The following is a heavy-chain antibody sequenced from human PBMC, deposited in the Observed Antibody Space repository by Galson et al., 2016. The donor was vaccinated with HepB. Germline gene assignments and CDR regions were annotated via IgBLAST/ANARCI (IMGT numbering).Heavy chain of an antibody. CDR2: IDYWSSTI. V-gene: IGHV3-48*02. Sequence: SLRLSCAASGFTFSGSTMNWVRQAPGKGLEWVSYIDYWSSTIYYADSVKGRFTISRDNAMNSLYLQMNTLRDEDTAVYYCVRLSTYRYPSVDYWGQGTLVTVSS. CDR3: VRLSTYRYPSVDY. J-gene: IGHJ4*02. CDR1: GFTFSGST. D-gene: IGHD1-26*01.